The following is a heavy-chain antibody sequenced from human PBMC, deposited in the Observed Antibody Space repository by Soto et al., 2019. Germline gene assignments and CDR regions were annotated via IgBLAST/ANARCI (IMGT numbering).Heavy chain of an antibody. CDR1: GGSISSGGYY. CDR2: IYYSGST. J-gene: IGHJ4*02. V-gene: IGHV4-31*03. CDR3: ARFPIAAAGTEKTSFDY. Sequence: SETLSLTCTVSGGSISSGGYYWSWIRQHPGKGLEWIGYIYYSGSTYYNPSLKSRVTISVDTSKNQFSLKLSSVTAADTAVYYCARFPIAAAGTEKTSFDYWGQGTLVTVSS. D-gene: IGHD6-13*01.